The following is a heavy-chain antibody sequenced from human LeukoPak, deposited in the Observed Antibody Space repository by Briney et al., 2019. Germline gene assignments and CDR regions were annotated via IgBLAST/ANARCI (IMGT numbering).Heavy chain of an antibody. CDR3: AREGIPGIAAAGLYYYYVMDV. CDR1: GYTFSTSG. D-gene: IGHD6-13*01. J-gene: IGHJ6*02. CDR2: INPILGVA. Sequence: GASVKVSCKASGYTFSTSGITWVRQAPGQGLEWMGRINPILGVADYAQKFQGRVTITADKATGTAYMELSSLRSEDTAVYYCAREGIPGIAAAGLYYYYVMDVWGQGTTVTVSS. V-gene: IGHV1-69*04.